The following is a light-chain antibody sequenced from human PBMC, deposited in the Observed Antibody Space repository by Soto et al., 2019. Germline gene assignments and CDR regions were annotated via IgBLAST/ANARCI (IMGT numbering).Light chain of an antibody. Sequence: QSVLTQPRSASGSPGQSATFSCTGTSSDVGGYNYVSWYQQYPGKAPKLLIYEVTKRPSGVPDRFSGSKSGNTASLTVSGLQIDDEADYYCSSYTTSVRVFGTGTKVTVL. CDR3: SSYTTSVRV. CDR1: SSDVGGYNY. CDR2: EVT. J-gene: IGLJ1*01. V-gene: IGLV2-8*01.